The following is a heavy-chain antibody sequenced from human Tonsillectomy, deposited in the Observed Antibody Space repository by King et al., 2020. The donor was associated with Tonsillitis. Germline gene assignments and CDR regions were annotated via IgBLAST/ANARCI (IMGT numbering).Heavy chain of an antibody. CDR2: IYQSGST. Sequence: VQLQESGPGLVKSSETLSLTCAVSGSSISSGYYWGWIRQPPGKGLEWIGSIYQSGSTYYNPSLKSRVTISVDTSKNQFSLKVSSVTAADTAVYYCARDCSGWYGYYFDYWGQGTVVTVSS. CDR1: GSSISSGYY. J-gene: IGHJ4*02. CDR3: ARDCSGWYGYYFDY. D-gene: IGHD6-19*01. V-gene: IGHV4-38-2*02.